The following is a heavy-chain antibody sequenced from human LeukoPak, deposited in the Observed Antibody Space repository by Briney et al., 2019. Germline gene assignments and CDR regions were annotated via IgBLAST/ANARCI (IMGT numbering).Heavy chain of an antibody. D-gene: IGHD6-13*01. V-gene: IGHV1-69*05. J-gene: IGHJ5*02. Sequence: SXKVSCKASGGTFISYAISWVRQAPGQGLEWMGGIIPIFGTANYAQKFQGRVTITTDEYTRTDYMELSSLRSEDTAVYYCARAGAAAGTGWFDPWGQGTLVTVSS. CDR2: IIPIFGTA. CDR3: ARAGAAAGTGWFDP. CDR1: GGTFISYA.